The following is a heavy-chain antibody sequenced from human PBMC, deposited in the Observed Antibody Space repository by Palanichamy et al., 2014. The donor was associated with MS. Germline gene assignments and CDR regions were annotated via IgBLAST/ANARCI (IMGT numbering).Heavy chain of an antibody. CDR2: INAGNGNT. CDR1: GYTFTSYA. V-gene: IGHV1-3*01. CDR3: ARDREGLLVDP. Sequence: QVQLVQSGAEVKKPGASVKVSCKASGYTFTSYAMHWVRQAPGQRLEWMGWINAGNGNTKYSQKFQGGVAITRDTSASTAYMELSSLRSEDTAVYYCARDREGLLVDPWGQGTLVTVSS. J-gene: IGHJ5*02. D-gene: IGHD3-3*01.